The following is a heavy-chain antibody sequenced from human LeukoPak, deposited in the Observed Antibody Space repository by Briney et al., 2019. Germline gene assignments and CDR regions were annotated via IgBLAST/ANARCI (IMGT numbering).Heavy chain of an antibody. Sequence: GGSLRLSCGASGFTFTTYWLGWVRQPPGKGLEWVANIKQDGTEKYYVDPVKGRFTISRDNAKNSLYLQMNTLRVEDTAIYYCVRVTLYYYDSESYYFFEHWGQGTPVTASS. D-gene: IGHD3-10*01. CDR1: GFTFTTYW. V-gene: IGHV3-7*01. J-gene: IGHJ4*02. CDR3: VRVTLYYYDSESYYFFEH. CDR2: IKQDGTEK.